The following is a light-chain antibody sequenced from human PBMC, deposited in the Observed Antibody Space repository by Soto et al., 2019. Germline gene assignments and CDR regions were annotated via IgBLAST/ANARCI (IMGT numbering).Light chain of an antibody. Sequence: QSALTQPPSASGSPGQSVTISCTGTSSDVGGYNYVSWYQQHPDKAPKLMIYEVSRRPSGVPDRFSGSKSGNTASLTVSGRQAEDEAAYYCSSYAGSNNLGVFGGWTKLTVL. J-gene: IGLJ2*01. CDR3: SSYAGSNNLGV. CDR2: EVS. CDR1: SSDVGGYNY. V-gene: IGLV2-8*01.